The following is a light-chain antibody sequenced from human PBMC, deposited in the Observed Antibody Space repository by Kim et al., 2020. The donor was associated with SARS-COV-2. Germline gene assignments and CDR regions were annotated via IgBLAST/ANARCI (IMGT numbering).Light chain of an antibody. J-gene: IGLJ2*01. CDR3: SSYTKSNTIV. CDR2: EVL. Sequence: QSALTQPPSVSGSPGQSVTISCTGTSSDVGLYNRVSWYQQSPGTAPKLIFYEVLYRFSGVPDRFSGSKSGNTASLTISGLQAEDEDDYYCSSYTKSNTIVFGGGTQLTVL. CDR1: SSDVGLYNR. V-gene: IGLV2-18*02.